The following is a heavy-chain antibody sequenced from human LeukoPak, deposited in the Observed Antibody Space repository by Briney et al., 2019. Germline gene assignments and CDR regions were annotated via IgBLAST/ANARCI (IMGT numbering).Heavy chain of an antibody. D-gene: IGHD1-26*01. J-gene: IGHJ3*02. V-gene: IGHV3-9*01. Sequence: GGSLRLSCAASGFTFDDYAMHWVRQAPGKGLEWVSGISWNSGSIGYADSVKGRFTISRDNAKNSLYLQMNSLRAEDTAVYYCARGTIVGALDAFDIWGQGTMVTVSS. CDR3: ARGTIVGALDAFDI. CDR1: GFTFDDYA. CDR2: ISWNSGSI.